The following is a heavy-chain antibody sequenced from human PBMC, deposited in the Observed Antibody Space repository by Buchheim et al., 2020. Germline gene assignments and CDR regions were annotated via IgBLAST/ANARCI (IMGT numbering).Heavy chain of an antibody. Sequence: QVQLVESGGGVVQPGRSLRLSCAASGFTFSSYAMHWVRQAPGKGLEWVAVISYDGSNKYYADSVKGRFTISRDNSKNTLYLQMNSLRAEDTAVYYCAKGQWKGYGGATDYWGQGTL. J-gene: IGHJ4*02. V-gene: IGHV3-30-3*01. CDR1: GFTFSSYA. CDR3: AKGQWKGYGGATDY. CDR2: ISYDGSNK. D-gene: IGHD6-19*01.